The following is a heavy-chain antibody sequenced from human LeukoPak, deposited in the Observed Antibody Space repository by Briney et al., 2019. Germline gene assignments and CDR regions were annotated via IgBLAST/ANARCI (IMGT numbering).Heavy chain of an antibody. CDR3: AKDQAGDGYNSM. Sequence: SGRSLRLSCAASGFTFDDYAMHWVRQAPGKGLEWVSTNHGASTYYAASVKGRFTISRDNSKNTLYLQMNSLRAEDTAIYYCAKDQAGDGYNSMWGQGTRVTVSS. V-gene: IGHV3-9*01. CDR1: GFTFDDYA. D-gene: IGHD5-24*01. CDR2: NHGAST. J-gene: IGHJ4*02.